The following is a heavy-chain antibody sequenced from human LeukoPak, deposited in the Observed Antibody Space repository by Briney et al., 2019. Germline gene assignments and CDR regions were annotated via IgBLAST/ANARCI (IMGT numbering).Heavy chain of an antibody. Sequence: SETLSLTCAVYGGSFSGYYWSWIRQPPGKGLEWIGEINHSGSTNYNPSLKSRVTISVDTPKSQFSLKLSSVTAADTAVYYCARGLTHSRRDYWGQGTLVTVSS. J-gene: IGHJ4*02. CDR2: INHSGST. V-gene: IGHV4-34*01. CDR1: GGSFSGYY. D-gene: IGHD6-13*01. CDR3: ARGLTHSRRDY.